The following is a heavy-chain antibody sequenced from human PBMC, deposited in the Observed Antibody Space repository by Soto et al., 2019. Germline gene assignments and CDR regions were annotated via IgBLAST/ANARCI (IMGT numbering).Heavy chain of an antibody. CDR2: INPNSGGT. Sequence: ASVKVSCKASGYTFTGYYMHWVRQAPGQGLEWMGWINPNSGGTNYAQKFQGRVTMTRDTSISTAYMELSRLRSDDTAVYYCARDRRTLVANWFDTWGQGTLVTVSS. CDR3: ARDRRTLVANWFDT. CDR1: GYTFTGYY. V-gene: IGHV1-2*02. D-gene: IGHD5-12*01. J-gene: IGHJ5*02.